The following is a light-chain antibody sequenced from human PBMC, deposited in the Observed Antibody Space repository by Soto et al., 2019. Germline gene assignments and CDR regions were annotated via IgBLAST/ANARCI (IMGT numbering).Light chain of an antibody. CDR3: QQCTNWPPYT. Sequence: DIVMTQSPATLSVSPGERVTLSCRASQSISNNLAWYQQKPGQAPRLLIYDASTRATGVPARFSGSGSGTEFTLTISSLQSEDFAVYYCQQCTNWPPYTFGQGTKLEIK. J-gene: IGKJ2*01. V-gene: IGKV3-15*01. CDR2: DAS. CDR1: QSISNN.